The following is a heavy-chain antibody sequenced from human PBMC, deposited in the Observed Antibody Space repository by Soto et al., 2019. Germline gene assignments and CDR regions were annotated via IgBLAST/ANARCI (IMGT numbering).Heavy chain of an antibody. CDR2: IIPIFGTA. CDR1: GGTFSSYA. V-gene: IGHV1-69*01. CDR3: ARDNKGTNYYGSGSYGNWFDP. D-gene: IGHD3-10*01. Sequence: QVQLVQSGAEVKKPGSSVKVSCKASGGTFSSYAISWVRQAPGQGLEWMGGIIPIFGTANYAQKFQGRVRITEDESTSTAYMELSSLRSEDTAVYYCARDNKGTNYYGSGSYGNWFDPWGQGTLVTVSS. J-gene: IGHJ5*02.